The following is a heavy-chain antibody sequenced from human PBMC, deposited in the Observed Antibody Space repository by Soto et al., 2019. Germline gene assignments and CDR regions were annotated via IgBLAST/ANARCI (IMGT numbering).Heavy chain of an antibody. CDR2: LYHTGSN. V-gene: IGHV4-38-2*01. CDR3: SRAVAGTIGAFDI. D-gene: IGHD6-19*01. Sequence: KTSETLSLTCAVSGYSISSGYYWGWIRQPPGKGLEWIGSLYHTGSNYYNPSLKSRVTISVDTSKNHFSLKLSSVTAADTAVYYCSRAVAGTIGAFDIWGQGTMVTV. CDR1: GYSISSGYY. J-gene: IGHJ3*02.